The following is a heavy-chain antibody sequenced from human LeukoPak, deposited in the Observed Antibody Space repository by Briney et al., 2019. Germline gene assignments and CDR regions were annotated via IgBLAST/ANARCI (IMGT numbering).Heavy chain of an antibody. Sequence: GGSLRLSCAASGFTFSSYAMHWVRQAPGKGLEWVAVISYDGSNKYYADSVKGRFTISRDNSKNTLYLQMNSLRAEDTAVYYCARAMPTTPPNIAVASGAFDIWGQGTMVTVSS. CDR1: GFTFSSYA. CDR2: ISYDGSNK. D-gene: IGHD6-19*01. CDR3: ARAMPTTPPNIAVASGAFDI. V-gene: IGHV3-30-3*01. J-gene: IGHJ3*02.